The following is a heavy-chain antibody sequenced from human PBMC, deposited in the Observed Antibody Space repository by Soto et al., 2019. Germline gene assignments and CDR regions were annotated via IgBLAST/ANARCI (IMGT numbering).Heavy chain of an antibody. Sequence: SETLSLTCTVSGGSISSNYWTWIRQPPGEGLEWIGYVYNSGSTNYNPSLKSRVTISEDTSKSQFSLKVNSMTAADTAVYYCARYRREAVAGYTLDNWGQGILVTVS. CDR2: VYNSGST. CDR1: GGSISSNY. V-gene: IGHV4-59*01. D-gene: IGHD6-13*01. CDR3: ARYRREAVAGYTLDN. J-gene: IGHJ4*02.